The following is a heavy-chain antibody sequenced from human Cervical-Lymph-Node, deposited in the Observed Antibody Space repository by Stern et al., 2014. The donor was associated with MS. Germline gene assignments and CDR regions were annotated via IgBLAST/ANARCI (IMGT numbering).Heavy chain of an antibody. Sequence: QLQLQESGSGLVKPSQTLSLTCAVSGGSISSGGYSWSWLRPPPGKGLEWIGYIYHSGSTYSNPSLKSRVTISVDRSKNQFSLKRSSVTAADTAVYYCARSSTVTPNAFDIWGQGTMVTVSS. V-gene: IGHV4-30-2*01. CDR3: ARSSTVTPNAFDI. CDR1: GGSISSGGYS. CDR2: IYHSGST. J-gene: IGHJ3*02. D-gene: IGHD4-17*01.